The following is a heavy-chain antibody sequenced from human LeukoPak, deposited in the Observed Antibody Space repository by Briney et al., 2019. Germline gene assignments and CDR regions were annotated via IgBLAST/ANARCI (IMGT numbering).Heavy chain of an antibody. CDR3: AREYGYHGFDP. D-gene: IGHD5-18*01. V-gene: IGHV4-59*12. CDR2: IYYSGST. CDR1: GGSISSYY. J-gene: IGHJ5*02. Sequence: SETLSLTCTVSGGSISSYYWSWIRQPPGKGLEWIGYIYYSGSTNYNPSLKSRVTISVDTSKNQFSLKLSSVTAADTAVYYCAREYGYHGFDPWGQGTLVTVSS.